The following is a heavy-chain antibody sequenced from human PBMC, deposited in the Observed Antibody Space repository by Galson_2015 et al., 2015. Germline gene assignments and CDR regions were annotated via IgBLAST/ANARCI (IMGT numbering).Heavy chain of an antibody. V-gene: IGHV3-23*01. J-gene: IGHJ4*02. CDR3: AKKGGGSYLDY. CDR2: ISGGGGGT. D-gene: IGHD1-26*01. Sequence: SLRLSCAASGFTFTSYAMSWVRQAPGKGLEWVSTISGGGGGTYYADSVKGRFTISRDNSKSTLSLQMNSLKAEDTAVYYCAKKGGGSYLDYWGQGTPVTVSS. CDR1: GFTFTSYA.